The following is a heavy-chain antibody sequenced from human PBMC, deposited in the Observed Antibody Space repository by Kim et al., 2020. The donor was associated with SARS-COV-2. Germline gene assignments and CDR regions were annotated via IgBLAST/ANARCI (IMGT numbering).Heavy chain of an antibody. Sequence: KDGRTTTYADSVEGRFTITRDNAKNTVYLQLNSLRVDDTAVYYCVRGMPSYWGQGALVTVSS. J-gene: IGHJ4*02. V-gene: IGHV3-74*01. D-gene: IGHD2-2*01. CDR2: KDGRTT. CDR3: VRGMPSY.